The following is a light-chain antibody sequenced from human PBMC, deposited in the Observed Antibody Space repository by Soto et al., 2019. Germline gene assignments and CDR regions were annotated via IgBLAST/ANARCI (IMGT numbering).Light chain of an antibody. V-gene: IGLV2-14*03. J-gene: IGLJ1*01. CDR1: SSDIGAYDY. Sequence: QSALAQPASVSGSPGQSITISCTGTSSDIGAYDYVSWFQQYPGKAPKLIISEVNNRPSGVSNRFSGSKSGNAASLTISGLQADAEAAYFCFSFTTSWTHVFGTVTKVTVL. CDR3: FSFTTSWTHV. CDR2: EVN.